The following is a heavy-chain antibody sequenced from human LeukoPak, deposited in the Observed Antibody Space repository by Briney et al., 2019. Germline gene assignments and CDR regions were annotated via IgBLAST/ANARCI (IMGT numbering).Heavy chain of an antibody. CDR3: ARDLPLYCSGGSCYSAY. J-gene: IGHJ4*02. CDR1: GFTFSSYW. Sequence: GGSLRLSRAASGFTFSSYWMSWVRQAPGKGLEWVANIKQDGSEKYYVDSVKGRFTISRDNAKNSLYLQMNSLRAEDTAVYYCARDLPLYCSGGSCYSAYWGQGTLVTVSS. V-gene: IGHV3-7*04. D-gene: IGHD2-15*01. CDR2: IKQDGSEK.